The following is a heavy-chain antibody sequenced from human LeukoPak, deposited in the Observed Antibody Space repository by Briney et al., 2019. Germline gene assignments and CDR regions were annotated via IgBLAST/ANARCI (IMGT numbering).Heavy chain of an antibody. CDR1: GFTVSSNY. CDR2: IYSGGST. CDR3: AREHGYNRGYFDY. J-gene: IGHJ4*02. D-gene: IGHD5-24*01. Sequence: GGSLRLSCAASGFTVSSNYMSWVRQAPGKGLEWVSVIYSGGSTYYADSVKGRFTISRDNSKNTLYLQMNSLRAEDTAVYYCAREHGYNRGYFDYWGQGTLVTVSS. V-gene: IGHV3-53*01.